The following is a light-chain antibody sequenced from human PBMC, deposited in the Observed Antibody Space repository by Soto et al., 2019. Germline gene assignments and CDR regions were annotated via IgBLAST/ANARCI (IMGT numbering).Light chain of an antibody. CDR3: QQNNRWHHIT. CDR2: GAS. V-gene: IGKV3-15*01. J-gene: IGKJ5*01. Sequence: MTQSPGALSSSSGERGTITCRASQSVSSRFAWYQQKPGQAPRLLIYGASTRATGIPARFSGSGSGTQFTLTISRLQSEDSAVYFCQQNNRWHHITFGQGTRLEIK. CDR1: QSVSSR.